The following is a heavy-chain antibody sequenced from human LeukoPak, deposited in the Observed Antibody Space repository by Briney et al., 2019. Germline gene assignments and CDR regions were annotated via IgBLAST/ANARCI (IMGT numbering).Heavy chain of an antibody. V-gene: IGHV1-2*02. J-gene: IGHJ4*02. CDR1: GYTFTGYY. Sequence: ASVKVSCKASGYTFTGYYIHWVRQAPGQGLEWMGWINPNSGDTNYAQKFQSGVTMTRDTSITTAYMELSRLRSDDTAVYYCVRGGALYYDFWDWGQGTLVTVSS. CDR3: VRGGALYYDFWD. D-gene: IGHD3-3*01. CDR2: INPNSGDT.